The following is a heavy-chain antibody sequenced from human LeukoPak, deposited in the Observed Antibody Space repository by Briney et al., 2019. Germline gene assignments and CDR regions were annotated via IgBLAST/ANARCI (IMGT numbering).Heavy chain of an antibody. Sequence: ASVKVSCKASGYTFTGYYMHWVRQAPGQGLEWMGWINPNSGGTNYAQKFQGRVTMTRDTSISTAYMELGRLRSDDTAVYYCARDLDGYSYASHPDAFDIWGQGTMVTVSS. V-gene: IGHV1-2*02. D-gene: IGHD5-18*01. CDR1: GYTFTGYY. CDR2: INPNSGGT. CDR3: ARDLDGYSYASHPDAFDI. J-gene: IGHJ3*02.